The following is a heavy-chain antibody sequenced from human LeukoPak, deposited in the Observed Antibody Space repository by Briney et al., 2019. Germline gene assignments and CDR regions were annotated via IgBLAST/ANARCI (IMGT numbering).Heavy chain of an antibody. D-gene: IGHD6-19*01. CDR2: VFASGST. J-gene: IGHJ4*02. V-gene: IGHV4-61*02. CDR1: GGSIIRGPYY. CDR3: ARRTVTNGWFRIDY. Sequence: SQTLSLTCTVSGGSIIRGPYYWSWIRQPAGKGLEWIGRVFASGSTTYNPSLKRRVTISGDTSKNQFSLKLTSVTAADTAVYYCARRTVTNGWFRIDYWGQGSLVIVSS.